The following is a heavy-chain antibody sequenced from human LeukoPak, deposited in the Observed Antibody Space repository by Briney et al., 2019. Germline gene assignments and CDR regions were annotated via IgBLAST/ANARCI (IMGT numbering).Heavy chain of an antibody. CDR3: ARSPNWDFWSGYCRPYYYYGMDV. J-gene: IGHJ6*02. V-gene: IGHV3-30-3*01. CDR2: ISYDGSNK. Sequence: GRSLRLSCAASGFTFSSYAMHWVRQAPGKGLEWVAVISYDGSNKYYADSVKGRFTISRDNSKNTLYLQMNSLRAGDTAVYYCARSPNWDFWSGYCRPYYYYGMDVWGQGTTVTVSS. CDR1: GFTFSSYA. D-gene: IGHD3-3*01.